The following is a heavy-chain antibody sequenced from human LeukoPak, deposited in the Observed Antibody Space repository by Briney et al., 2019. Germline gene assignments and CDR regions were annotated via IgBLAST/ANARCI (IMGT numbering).Heavy chain of an antibody. J-gene: IGHJ4*02. V-gene: IGHV3-21*04. CDR2: ISSSSSYI. CDR1: GFTFSSYY. Sequence: GGSLRLSCAASGFTFSSYYMNWVRQAPGKGLEWVSSISSSSSYISYADSVKGRFTISRDNSKNTLYLQMNSLRAEDTAVYYCAKDLGIQQLVFPFDYWGQGTLVTVSS. D-gene: IGHD6-13*01. CDR3: AKDLGIQQLVFPFDY.